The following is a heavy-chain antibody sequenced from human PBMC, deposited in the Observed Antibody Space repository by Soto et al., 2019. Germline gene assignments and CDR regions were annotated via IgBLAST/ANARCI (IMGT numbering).Heavy chain of an antibody. CDR3: AKAHCSSTSCYPTYYSYTTDV. CDR1: GFAFSSFA. V-gene: IGHV3-23*01. CDR2: ISAGGDSP. D-gene: IGHD2-2*01. Sequence: PGGSLRLSCAASGFAFSSFAMTWVRQAPGKGLDWVSAISAGGDSPYYADSVKGRCTISRDNSKNMLYLQMVSLRAEDTAVYYCAKAHCSSTSCYPTYYSYTTDVWGQGTTVTVSS. J-gene: IGHJ6*02.